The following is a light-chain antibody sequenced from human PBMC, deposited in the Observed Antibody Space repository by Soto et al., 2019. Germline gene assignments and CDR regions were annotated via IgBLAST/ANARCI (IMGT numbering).Light chain of an antibody. Sequence: QSALTRPRSVSGSPGQSVTISCTGTSSDVGGYNFVSWYQQHPGKAPQLMIYDVTKRPSGVPDRFSGFKSGNAASLTISGLQAEDEADYYCCSYAGSYTWVFGGGTKLTVL. CDR3: CSYAGSYTWV. V-gene: IGLV2-11*01. J-gene: IGLJ3*02. CDR1: SSDVGGYNF. CDR2: DVT.